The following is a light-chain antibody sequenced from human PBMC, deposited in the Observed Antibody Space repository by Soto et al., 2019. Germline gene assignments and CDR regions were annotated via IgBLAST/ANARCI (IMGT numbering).Light chain of an antibody. CDR2: DAT. CDR3: QQYENLPT. V-gene: IGKV1-33*01. J-gene: IGKJ5*01. Sequence: DIQMTQSPSTLSASVGDRVTITCRASQSISSYLNWYQQKPGRAPKLLIYDATNVEAGVPSRFRGSGSGTDFTFTISRLQPEDIATYYCQQYENLPTFGQGTRLEIK. CDR1: QSISSY.